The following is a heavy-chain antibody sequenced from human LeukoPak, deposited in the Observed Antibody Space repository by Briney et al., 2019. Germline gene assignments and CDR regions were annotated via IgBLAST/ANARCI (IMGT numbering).Heavy chain of an antibody. CDR3: ARLSRQLARPNYFDY. J-gene: IGHJ4*02. V-gene: IGHV4-39*01. CDR1: GGSLSSSSYY. Sequence: SETLSLTCTVSGGSLSSSSYYWGWIRQPPGKGLEWIGSIYYSGSTYYNPSLKSRVTISVDTSKNQFSLKLSSVTAADTAVYYCARLSRQLARPNYFDYWGQGTLVTVSS. D-gene: IGHD1-1*01. CDR2: IYYSGST.